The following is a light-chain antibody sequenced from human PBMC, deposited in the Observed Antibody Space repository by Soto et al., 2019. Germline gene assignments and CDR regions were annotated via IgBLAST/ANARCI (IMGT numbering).Light chain of an antibody. CDR2: DVA. CDR3: SSYTGSTSLVYV. V-gene: IGLV2-14*03. J-gene: IGLJ1*01. CDR1: SSDVGRYNF. Sequence: QSALTQPASVSGSPGQSISNSCTGTSSDVGRYNFVSWYQQRPGKAPKLIIYDVANRPSGISNRFSGSKSGNTASLTISGLQAEDEADYYCSSYTGSTSLVYVFGTGTKLTVL.